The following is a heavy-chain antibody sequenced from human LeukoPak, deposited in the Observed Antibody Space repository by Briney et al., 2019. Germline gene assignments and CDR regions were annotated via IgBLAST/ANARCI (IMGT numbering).Heavy chain of an antibody. Sequence: GGSLRLSCSASGFTFSSYDMHWVRQTTGKRLEWVSSIDTFDDSYYPGSVKGRFTISRENAKISLYLQMHSLRAGDTAVDYCARSWGTWYFDLWGRGTLVTVSS. J-gene: IGHJ2*01. CDR2: IDTFDDS. CDR1: GFTFSSYD. V-gene: IGHV3-13*01. CDR3: ARSWGTWYFDL. D-gene: IGHD1-26*01.